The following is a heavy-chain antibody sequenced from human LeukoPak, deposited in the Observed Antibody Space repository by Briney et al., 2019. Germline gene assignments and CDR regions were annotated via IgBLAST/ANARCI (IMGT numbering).Heavy chain of an antibody. J-gene: IGHJ3*02. D-gene: IGHD4-17*01. CDR3: ARGGPDYGDYQDAFDI. CDR2: IWYDGSNQ. CDR1: GFTFSSYG. Sequence: GGSPRLSCAASGFTFSSYGMHWVRQAPGKGLEWMAVIWYDGSNQHYADSVKGRFTISRDNSKNTLYLQMNSLRAEDTAFYYCARGGPDYGDYQDAFDIWGQGTMVTVSS. V-gene: IGHV3-33*08.